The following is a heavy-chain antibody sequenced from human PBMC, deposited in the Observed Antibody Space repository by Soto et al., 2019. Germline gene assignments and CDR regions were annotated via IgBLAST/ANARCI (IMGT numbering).Heavy chain of an antibody. CDR2: INHSGST. V-gene: IGHV4-34*01. Sequence: SETLSLTCAVYGGSFSGYYWSWIRQPPGKGLEWIGEINHSGSTNYNPSLKSRVTISVDTSKNQFSLKLSSVTAADTAVYYCASAWGGSYSSWGQGTLVTVSS. D-gene: IGHD1-26*01. CDR1: GGSFSGYY. CDR3: ASAWGGSYSS. J-gene: IGHJ4*02.